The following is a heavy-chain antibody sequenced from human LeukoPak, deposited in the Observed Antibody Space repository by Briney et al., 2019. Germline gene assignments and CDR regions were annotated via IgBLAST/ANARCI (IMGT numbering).Heavy chain of an antibody. CDR1: GYTFTSYG. V-gene: IGHV1-18*01. J-gene: IGHJ4*02. CDR3: ARAQYYYGSGTYSPLGY. D-gene: IGHD3-10*01. Sequence: ASAKVSCKASGYTFTSYGISWVRQAPGQGLEWMGWISAYNDNTNYAQKLQGRVTMTTDTSTSTAYMELRSLTSDDTAVYYCARAQYYYGSGTYSPLGYWGQGTLVTVSS. CDR2: ISAYNDNT.